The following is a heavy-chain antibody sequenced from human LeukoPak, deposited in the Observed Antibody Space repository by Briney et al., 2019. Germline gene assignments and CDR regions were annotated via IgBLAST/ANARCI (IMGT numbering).Heavy chain of an antibody. Sequence: SETLSLTCTVSGDSISNEISSESYYWSWIRQSAGKGLEWIGRIYARGSTNYDPSLHSRVTISVDTSKNQFFLKLSSVTAADTAMYYCAREKNWYRSGTYWFDPWGQGTLVTVSS. CDR2: IYARGST. D-gene: IGHD3-10*01. CDR3: AREKNWYRSGTYWFDP. V-gene: IGHV4-61*02. CDR1: GDSISNEISSESYY. J-gene: IGHJ5*02.